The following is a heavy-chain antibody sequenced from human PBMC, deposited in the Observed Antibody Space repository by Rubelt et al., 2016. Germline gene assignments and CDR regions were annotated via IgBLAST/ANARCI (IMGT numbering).Heavy chain of an antibody. D-gene: IGHD6-13*01. CDR2: IVYSGDSQ. J-gene: IGHJ4*02. V-gene: IGHV3-21*02. CDR1: GFTFTTAG. CDR3: ASPNKIAGLEGARDY. Sequence: EVQLVESGGGLVQPGGSLRLSCAASGFTFTTAGMTWIRQAPGKGLEWVSTIVYSGDSQYYADSVKGRFTISRDNARNSLYLQMNSLRDEDTAVYYCASPNKIAGLEGARDYWGQGTLVTVSS.